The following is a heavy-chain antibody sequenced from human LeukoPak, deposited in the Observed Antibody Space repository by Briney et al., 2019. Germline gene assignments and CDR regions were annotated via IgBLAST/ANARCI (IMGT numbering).Heavy chain of an antibody. Sequence: SETLSLTCTVSGGSISSYYWSWIRQPPGKGLEWIGYIYHSGSTYYNPSLKSRVTISVDRSKNQFSLKLSSVTAADTAVYYCARGRVYYDSSGYYWDYFDYWGQGTLVTVSS. V-gene: IGHV4-59*12. CDR3: ARGRVYYDSSGYYWDYFDY. CDR2: IYHSGST. D-gene: IGHD3-22*01. J-gene: IGHJ4*02. CDR1: GGSISSYY.